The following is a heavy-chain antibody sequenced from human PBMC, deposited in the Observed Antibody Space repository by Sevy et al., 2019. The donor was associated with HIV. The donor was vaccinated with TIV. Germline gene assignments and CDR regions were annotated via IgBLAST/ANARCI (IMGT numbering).Heavy chain of an antibody. CDR2: ISWNSGSI. Sequence: GGSLRLSCAASGFTFDDYAMHWVRQAPGKGLEWVSGISWNSGSIGYADSVKGRFTISRDNAKNSLYLQMNSLRAEDTALYYCAKEARTAVAGEFDYWGQGTLVTVSS. D-gene: IGHD6-19*01. CDR1: GFTFDDYA. V-gene: IGHV3-9*01. J-gene: IGHJ4*02. CDR3: AKEARTAVAGEFDY.